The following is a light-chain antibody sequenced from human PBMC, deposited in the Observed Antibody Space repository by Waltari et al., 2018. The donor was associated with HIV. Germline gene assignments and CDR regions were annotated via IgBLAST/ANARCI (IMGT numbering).Light chain of an antibody. Sequence: EIILTQSPATLSVSPGDTATLSCRASQSISSSLAWYQHKPGQAPRLLIYDASKRATGIPARFSGSGPGTDFTLTVSRLEPEDFAVYYCQQRSNWPSITFGQGTRLEIK. CDR3: QQRSNWPSIT. CDR2: DAS. CDR1: QSISSS. J-gene: IGKJ5*01. V-gene: IGKV3-11*01.